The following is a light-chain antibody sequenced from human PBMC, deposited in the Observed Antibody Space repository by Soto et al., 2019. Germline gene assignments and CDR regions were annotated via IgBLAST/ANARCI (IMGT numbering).Light chain of an antibody. CDR1: QDISRY. CDR2: AAS. J-gene: IGKJ3*01. CDR3: QQLNTYPLFT. Sequence: DIQLTQSPSFLSASVGDRVTITCRASQDISRYLAWYQQKAGKATKLLIYAASTLQKGVPSRFSGSGSGTEFTLTISSLQPEDCATDYCQQLNTYPLFTFGPGTEVDI. V-gene: IGKV1-9*01.